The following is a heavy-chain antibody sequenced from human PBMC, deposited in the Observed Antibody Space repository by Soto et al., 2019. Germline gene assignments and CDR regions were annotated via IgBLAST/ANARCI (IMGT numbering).Heavy chain of an antibody. Sequence: ASVKVSCKASGYTFTGYYMHWVRQAPGQGLERMGWINPNSGGTNYAQKFQGWVTMTRDTSISTAYMELSRLRSDDTAVYYCARVGIFGVVMKPNYHYYGMEVWGQGTTVTVSS. CDR1: GYTFTGYY. V-gene: IGHV1-2*04. CDR2: INPNSGGT. CDR3: ARVGIFGVVMKPNYHYYGMEV. D-gene: IGHD3-3*01. J-gene: IGHJ6*02.